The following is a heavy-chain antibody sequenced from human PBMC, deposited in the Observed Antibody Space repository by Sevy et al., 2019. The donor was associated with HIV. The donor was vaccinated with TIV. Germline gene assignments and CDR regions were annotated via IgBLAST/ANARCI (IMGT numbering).Heavy chain of an antibody. CDR1: GFTFSSYS. J-gene: IGHJ3*02. D-gene: IGHD3-22*01. CDR3: ARESGDITTNDAFDI. V-gene: IGHV3-48*02. Sequence: GGSLRLSCAASGFTFSSYSRNWVRQAPGKGLEWVSYISSSSSTIYYADSVKGRFTISRDNAKNSLYLQMNSLRDEDTAVYYCARESGDITTNDAFDIWGQGTMVTVSS. CDR2: ISSSSSTI.